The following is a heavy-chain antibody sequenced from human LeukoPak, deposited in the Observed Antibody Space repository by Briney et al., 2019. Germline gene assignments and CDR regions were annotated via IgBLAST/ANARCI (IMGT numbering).Heavy chain of an antibody. V-gene: IGHV3-21*01. CDR3: ARASNPWLQLS. D-gene: IGHD5-24*01. CDR2: ISSSSIYL. CDR1: GFTFSTYS. J-gene: IGHJ4*02. Sequence: GGSLRLSCAASGFTFSTYSMNWVRQAPGKGLEWVSSISSSSIYLYYANSVKGRFTISRDNADNYLYLQMNSLRAEDTAVYYCARASNPWLQLSWGQGTLVTVSS.